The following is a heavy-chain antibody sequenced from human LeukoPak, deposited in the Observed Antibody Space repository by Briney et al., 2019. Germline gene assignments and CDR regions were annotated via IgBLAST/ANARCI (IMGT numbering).Heavy chain of an antibody. J-gene: IGHJ5*02. CDR1: GGSFSGYY. CDR2: INHSGST. CDR3: ATSRITIFGVVKRWLDP. V-gene: IGHV4-34*01. Sequence: SETLSLTCAVYGGSFSGYYWSWIRQPLGKGLEWIGEINHSGSTNYNPSLKSRVTISVDTSKNQFSLKLSSVTAADTAVYYCATSRITIFGVVKRWLDPWGQGTLVTVSS. D-gene: IGHD3-3*01.